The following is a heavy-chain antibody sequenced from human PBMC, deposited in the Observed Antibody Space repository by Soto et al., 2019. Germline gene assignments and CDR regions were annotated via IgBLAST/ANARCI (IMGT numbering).Heavy chain of an antibody. D-gene: IGHD2-2*01. J-gene: IGHJ4*02. V-gene: IGHV4-30-2*01. CDR3: AGSRYCSSTTCYFFDY. Sequence: PWETLSLTCTVSGASISSDGYSWSWIRQPPGKGLEWIGYFYHDGTTYYNPSLRSRVTISVDKSKNQFSLRLISVTAADTAVYYCAGSRYCSSTTCYFFDYWGQGALVTVS. CDR1: GASISSDGYS. CDR2: FYHDGTT.